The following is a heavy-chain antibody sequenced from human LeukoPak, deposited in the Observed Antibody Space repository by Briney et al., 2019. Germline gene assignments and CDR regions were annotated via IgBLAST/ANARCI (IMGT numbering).Heavy chain of an antibody. CDR2: INFSSSYI. V-gene: IGHV3-21*01. CDR1: GFTFSSYS. J-gene: IGHJ6*02. Sequence: GGSLRLSCAASGFTFSSYSMNWVRQAPGKGLEWVSCINFSSSYIYYADSVEGRFTVSRDNAKNSLYLQMNSLGAEDTAVYYCARESARGIYGLDVWGQGTTVTVSS. CDR3: ARESARGIYGLDV. D-gene: IGHD3-16*01.